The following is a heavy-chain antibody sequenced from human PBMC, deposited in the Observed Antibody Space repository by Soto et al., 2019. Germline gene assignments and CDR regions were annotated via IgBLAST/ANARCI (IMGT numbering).Heavy chain of an antibody. J-gene: IGHJ4*02. CDR3: ASSPHKDSRPDY. CDR2: IKYDGSEK. Sequence: EVQLVESGGGLVQPGESLRLSCAASGFTFSSYWMSWVRQAPGRGLEWMANIKYDGSEKYYVDSVKGRLTISRDNAKNSLYLQMNSLRAEDTAVYYCASSPHKDSRPDYWGQGTLVTVSS. V-gene: IGHV3-7*03. D-gene: IGHD3-22*01. CDR1: GFTFSSYW.